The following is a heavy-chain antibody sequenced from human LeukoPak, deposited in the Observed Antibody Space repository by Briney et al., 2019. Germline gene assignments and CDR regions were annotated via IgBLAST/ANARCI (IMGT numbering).Heavy chain of an antibody. CDR3: ARDGDTVLTRGYYYYMDV. V-gene: IGHV3-21*01. CDR1: GFTFSSYT. CDR2: ISSSSSYI. D-gene: IGHD4-23*01. Sequence: GGSLRLSCAASGFTFSSYTMNWVRQAPGKGLEWVSSISSSSSYIYYVDSVKGRFTISRDNAKKSLYLQMNSLRAEDTALYYCARDGDTVLTRGYYYYMDVWGKGTTVTVSS. J-gene: IGHJ6*03.